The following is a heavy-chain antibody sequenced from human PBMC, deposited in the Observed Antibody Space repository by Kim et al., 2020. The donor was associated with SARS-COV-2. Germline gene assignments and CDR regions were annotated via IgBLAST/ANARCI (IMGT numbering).Heavy chain of an antibody. CDR1: EFTVSSNY. Sequence: GGSLRLSCAASEFTVSSNYMSWVRQAPGKGLEWVSVIYSGGNTVYADSVKGRFTISRDNSKNTLYLQMNSLRAEDTAVYYCASAGQQCTITSCSQYFPHWGQGTLVTVSS. CDR2: IYSGGNT. J-gene: IGHJ1*01. V-gene: IGHV3-53*01. CDR3: ASAGQQCTITSCSQYFPH. D-gene: IGHD2-2*01.